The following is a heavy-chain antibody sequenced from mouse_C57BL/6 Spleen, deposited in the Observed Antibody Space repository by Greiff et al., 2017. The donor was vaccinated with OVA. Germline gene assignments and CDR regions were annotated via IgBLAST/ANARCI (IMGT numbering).Heavy chain of an antibody. CDR3: ARPPLDD. Sequence: EVLLVESGGGLVKPGGSLKLSCAASGFTFSDYGMHWVRQAQEKGLEWVAYISSASSTIYYADTVKGRFTISRDKATNTLFLQLTSLRSEDTATYYCARPPLDDWGQGTTLTVAT. CDR1: GFTFSDYG. J-gene: IGHJ2*01. V-gene: IGHV5-17*01. CDR2: ISSASSTI.